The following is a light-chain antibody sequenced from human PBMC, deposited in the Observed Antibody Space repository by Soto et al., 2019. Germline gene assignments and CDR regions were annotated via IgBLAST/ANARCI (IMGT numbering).Light chain of an antibody. J-gene: IGLJ2*01. Sequence: QLVLTQSSSASASLGSSVKLTCTLSSGHSSYRIAWHQQQPGKAPRYLMKLEGSGSFIKGSGVPDRFSGSSSGADRYLTISSLQSEDEAHYYCETWDSSTYVVFGGGTKLTVL. CDR2: LEGSGSF. V-gene: IGLV4-60*03. CDR1: SGHSSYR. CDR3: ETWDSSTYVV.